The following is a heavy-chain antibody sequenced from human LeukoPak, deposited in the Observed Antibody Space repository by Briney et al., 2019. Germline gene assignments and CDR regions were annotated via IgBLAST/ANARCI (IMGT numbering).Heavy chain of an antibody. D-gene: IGHD4-23*01. CDR3: VATTVGFDP. V-gene: IGHV3-21*01. Sequence: GGSLRLSCAASGFTFSTYSLNWVRQAPGKGLEWVSSISCNSSYIYYADSVMGRFTISRDNAKNSLYLQMNSLRAEDTAVYYCVATTVGFDPWGQGTLVIVYS. CDR1: GFTFSTYS. CDR2: ISCNSSYI. J-gene: IGHJ5*02.